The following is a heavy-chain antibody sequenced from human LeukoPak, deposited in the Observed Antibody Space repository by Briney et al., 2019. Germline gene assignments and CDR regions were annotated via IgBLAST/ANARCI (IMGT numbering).Heavy chain of an antibody. Sequence: ASVRVSCKPSGYPFTNFYIHWVRQAPGQGLEWMGWVNPKSGDTKYAQKFQDRISMTRDTSISAAYMEVNRLTSDDSAVYYCARDGVLVGSTVLNYWGQGTLVTVAS. V-gene: IGHV1-2*02. CDR1: GYPFTNFY. CDR3: ARDGVLVGSTVLNY. J-gene: IGHJ4*01. CDR2: VNPKSGDT. D-gene: IGHD1-26*01.